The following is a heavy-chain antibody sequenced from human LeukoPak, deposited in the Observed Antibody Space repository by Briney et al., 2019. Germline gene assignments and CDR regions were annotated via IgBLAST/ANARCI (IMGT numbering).Heavy chain of an antibody. J-gene: IGHJ4*02. V-gene: IGHV1-24*01. CDR1: GYTLTELS. CDR2: FDPEDGET. D-gene: IGHD6-19*01. Sequence: ASVNVSCKVSGYTLTELSMHWVRQAPGKGLEWMGGFDPEDGETIYAQKFQGRVTMTEDTSTDTAYMELSSLRSEDTAVYYCATGTPVAGLFDYWGQGTLVTVSS. CDR3: ATGTPVAGLFDY.